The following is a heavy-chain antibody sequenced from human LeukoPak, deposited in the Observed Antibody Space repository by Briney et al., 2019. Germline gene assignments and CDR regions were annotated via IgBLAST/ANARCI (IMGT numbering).Heavy chain of an antibody. V-gene: IGHV4-34*01. CDR3: ARQSSSSWYLAIDY. D-gene: IGHD6-13*01. CDR1: GFTFSSYW. J-gene: IGHJ4*02. Sequence: PGGSLRLSCAASGFTFSSYWMSWVRQPPGKGLEWIGEINHSGSTNYNPSLKSRVTISVDTSKNQFSLKLSSVTAADTAVYYCARQSSSSWYLAIDYWGQGTLVTVSS. CDR2: INHSGST.